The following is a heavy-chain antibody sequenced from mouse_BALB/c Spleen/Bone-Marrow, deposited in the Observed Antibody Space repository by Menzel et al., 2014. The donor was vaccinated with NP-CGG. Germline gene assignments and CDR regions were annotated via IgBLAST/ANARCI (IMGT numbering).Heavy chain of an antibody. CDR3: TRSTMITYFDY. Sequence: VQLQQSGAELVKPGASVKLSCKASGYTFTSYYMYWVKQRPGQGLEWIGGINPSNGGTNSNEKFKSKATLTVDKSSSTAYMQLSSLTSEDSAVYYCTRSTMITYFDYWGQGTTLTVSS. J-gene: IGHJ2*01. D-gene: IGHD2-4*01. CDR1: GYTFTSYY. V-gene: IGHV1S81*02. CDR2: INPSNGGT.